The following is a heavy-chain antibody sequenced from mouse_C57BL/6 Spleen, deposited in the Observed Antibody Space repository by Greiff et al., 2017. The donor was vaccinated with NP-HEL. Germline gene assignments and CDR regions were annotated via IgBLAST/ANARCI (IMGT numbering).Heavy chain of an antibody. CDR1: GYTFTSYW. D-gene: IGHD4-1*02. J-gene: IGHJ2*01. V-gene: IGHV1-61*01. CDR2: IYPSDSET. Sequence: QVHVKQPGAELVRPGSSVKLSCKASGYTFTSYWMDWVKQRPGQGLEWIGNIYPSDSETHYNQKFKDKATLTVDKSSSTAYMQLSSLTSEDSAVYYCARRVNWDFDYWGQGTTLTVSS. CDR3: ARRVNWDFDY.